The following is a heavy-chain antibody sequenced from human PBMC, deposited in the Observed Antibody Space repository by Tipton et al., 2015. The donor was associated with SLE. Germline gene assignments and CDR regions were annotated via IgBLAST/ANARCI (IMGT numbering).Heavy chain of an antibody. CDR3: TRGNQHVHDY. D-gene: IGHD6-6*01. CDR1: PGPTYSGNYF. V-gene: IGHV4-31*03. Sequence: TLSLTCTVSPGPTYSGNYFWNWIRQNPGKGLEWIGYIYNNGGTFYNPSLESRVSIYLDTSANQFTLKSSSVTAADTARYYCTRGNQHVHDYWGQGTLATVSS. CDR2: IYNNGGT. J-gene: IGHJ4*02.